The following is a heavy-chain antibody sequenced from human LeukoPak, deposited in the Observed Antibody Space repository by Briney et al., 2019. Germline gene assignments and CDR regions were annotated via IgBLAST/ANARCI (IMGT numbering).Heavy chain of an antibody. V-gene: IGHV3-30-3*01. J-gene: IGHJ4*02. CDR1: GFTFSSYA. Sequence: GGSLRLSCAASGFTFSSYAMHWVRQAPGKGLEWVSLISYDGSSIYYADSVKGRFTISRDNSKNTLYLQMNSLRAEDTAVYYCAKGMHAVLEWLVDYWGQGTLVTVSS. CDR2: ISYDGSSI. CDR3: AKGMHAVLEWLVDY. D-gene: IGHD3-3*01.